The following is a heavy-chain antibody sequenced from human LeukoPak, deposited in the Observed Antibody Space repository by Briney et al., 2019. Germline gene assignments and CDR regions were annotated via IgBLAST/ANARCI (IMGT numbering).Heavy chain of an antibody. CDR2: VWFDGGNK. CDR3: ARDFHWNGYRFDY. V-gene: IGHV3-33*01. J-gene: IGHJ4*02. Sequence: PGGSLRLSCAASGFTFSGYGMHWVRQAPGKGLEWVALVWFDGGNKYYADSVKGRFTISRDNSKNTLYLQMDSLRAEDTAVYYCARDFHWNGYRFDYWGQGTLVTVSS. CDR1: GFTFSGYG. D-gene: IGHD1-1*01.